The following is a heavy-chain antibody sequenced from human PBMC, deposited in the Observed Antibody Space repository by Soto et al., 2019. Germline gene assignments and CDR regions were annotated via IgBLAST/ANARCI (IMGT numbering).Heavy chain of an antibody. CDR2: ISTYNGDA. D-gene: IGHD6-6*01. V-gene: IGHV1-18*01. Sequence: QAQLEQSGAEVKKPGASVKVSCKSSGYTFSTSGISWVRQAPGQGLEWMGWISTYNGDANYAQRFQGRVTMTKDTSTSTTFMELRSLRSDDTAVYYCAREGPRPYYYYGMDVWGQGTTVTVSS. CDR3: AREGPRPYYYYGMDV. CDR1: GYTFSTSG. J-gene: IGHJ6*02.